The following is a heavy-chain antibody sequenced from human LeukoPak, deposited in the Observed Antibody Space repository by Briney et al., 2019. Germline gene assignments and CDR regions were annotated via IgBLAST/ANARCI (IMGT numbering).Heavy chain of an antibody. J-gene: IGHJ4*02. CDR3: ARVYGSSSPY. V-gene: IGHV3-48*04. D-gene: IGHD6-13*01. Sequence: GGALRLSCVASGFTFSSYSMNWVRQAPGEGLEWVSYISSSSSTIYYADSVKGRFTISRDNAKNSLYLQMNSLRAEDTAMYYCARVYGSSSPYWGQGTLVTVSS. CDR1: GFTFSSYS. CDR2: ISSSSSTI.